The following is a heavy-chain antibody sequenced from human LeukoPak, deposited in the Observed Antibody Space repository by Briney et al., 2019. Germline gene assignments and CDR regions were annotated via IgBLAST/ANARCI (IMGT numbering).Heavy chain of an antibody. Sequence: SVKVSCKASGGTFSSYAISWVRQAPGQGLEWMGGIIPIFGTANYAQKFQGRVTITADESTSTAYMELTSLRSDDTAVYYCARGYGSAWTLDYWGQGTLVTVSS. J-gene: IGHJ4*02. CDR3: ARGYGSAWTLDY. V-gene: IGHV1-69*01. D-gene: IGHD6-25*01. CDR1: GGTFSSYA. CDR2: IIPIFGTA.